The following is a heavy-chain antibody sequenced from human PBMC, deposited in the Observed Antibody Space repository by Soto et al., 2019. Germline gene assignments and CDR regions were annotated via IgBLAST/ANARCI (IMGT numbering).Heavy chain of an antibody. Sequence: WASVKVSCKASGYTFTSYYMHWVRQAPGQGLEWMGIINPSGGSTSYAQKFQGRVTMTGDTSTSTVYMELSSLRSEDTAVYYCAIEFPNGSGSYLGGMDVWGQGTTVTVSS. CDR3: AIEFPNGSGSYLGGMDV. CDR1: GYTFTSYY. CDR2: INPSGGST. V-gene: IGHV1-46*01. J-gene: IGHJ6*02. D-gene: IGHD3-10*01.